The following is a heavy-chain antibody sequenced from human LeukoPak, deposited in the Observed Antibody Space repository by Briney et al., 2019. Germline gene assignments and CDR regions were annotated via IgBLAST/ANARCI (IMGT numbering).Heavy chain of an antibody. CDR1: GYSFTSYW. J-gene: IGHJ3*02. Sequence: GESLKISCKGSGYSFTSYWIGWVRQMPGKGLEWMGIIYPGDSDTRYSPSFQGQVTISADKSISTAYLQWSSLKASDTAIYYCARRPHYYDSSAYAFDIWGQGTMVTVSS. D-gene: IGHD3-22*01. V-gene: IGHV5-51*01. CDR3: ARRPHYYDSSAYAFDI. CDR2: IYPGDSDT.